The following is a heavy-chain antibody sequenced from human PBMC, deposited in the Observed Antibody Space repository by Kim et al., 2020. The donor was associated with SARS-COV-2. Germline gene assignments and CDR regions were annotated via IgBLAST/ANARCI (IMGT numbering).Heavy chain of an antibody. CDR1: GYTFTSYY. J-gene: IGHJ6*02. Sequence: ASVKVSCKASGYTFTSYYMHWVRQAPGQGLEWMGIINPSGGSTSYAQKFQGRVTMTRDTSTSTVYMELSSLRSEDTAVYYCGVGTAATKANYYYYGMDVWGQGTTVTVSS. V-gene: IGHV1-46*01. CDR2: INPSGGST. CDR3: GVGTAATKANYYYYGMDV. D-gene: IGHD2-15*01.